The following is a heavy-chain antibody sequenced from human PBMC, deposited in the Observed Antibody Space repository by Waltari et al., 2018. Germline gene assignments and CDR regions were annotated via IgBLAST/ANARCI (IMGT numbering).Heavy chain of an antibody. D-gene: IGHD3-10*01. CDR1: GGSISSSNW. V-gene: IGHV4-4*02. CDR2: SYHSEST. CDR3: ARTGGEQDGSGEFDY. Sequence: QVQLQESGPGLVKPSGTLSLTCAVSGGSISSSNWCSLVRQPRGKGREWVVKSYHSESTNYNPSLKSRVTISVDKSKNQFSLKLSSVTAADTAVYYCARTGGEQDGSGEFDYWGQGTLVTVSS. J-gene: IGHJ4*02.